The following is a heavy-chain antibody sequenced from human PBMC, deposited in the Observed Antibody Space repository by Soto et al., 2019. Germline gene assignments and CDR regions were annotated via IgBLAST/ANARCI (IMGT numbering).Heavy chain of an antibody. V-gene: IGHV3-21*01. CDR1: VFTFGTYT. J-gene: IGHJ6*02. Sequence: PGASLRLSCAASVFTFGTYTMNWLRPVPGKGLEWVSSIGTTSSYIYYADSVRDRLTISRDNAGGSVYLQMSSLRAEDTAVYYCARVMCGDCSSYYYYSMDVWGQGTTVTVSS. CDR3: ARVMCGDCSSYYYYSMDV. D-gene: IGHD2-21*02. CDR2: IGTTSSYI.